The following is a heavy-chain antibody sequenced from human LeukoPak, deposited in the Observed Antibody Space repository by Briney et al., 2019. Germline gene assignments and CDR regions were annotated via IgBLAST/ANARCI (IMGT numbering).Heavy chain of an antibody. CDR1: GGSISSSSYY. CDR3: ARDTYYYDSSGYPPFDY. V-gene: IGHV4-39*07. D-gene: IGHD3-22*01. CDR2: IYYSGST. Sequence: SETLSLTCTVSGGSISSSSYYWGWIRQPPGKGLEWIGSIYYSGSTYYNPSLKSRVTISVDMSKNQFSLKLSSVTAADTAVYYCARDTYYYDSSGYPPFDYWGQGTLVTVSS. J-gene: IGHJ4*02.